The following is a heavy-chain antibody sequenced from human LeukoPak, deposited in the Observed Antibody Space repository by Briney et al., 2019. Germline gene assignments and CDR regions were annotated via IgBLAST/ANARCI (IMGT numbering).Heavy chain of an antibody. V-gene: IGHV1-69*13. CDR3: MGYCSSTSCYPFDY. CDR1: GGTFSSYA. Sequence: GASVKVSCEASGGTFSSYAISWVRQAPGQGLEWMGGIIPIFGTANYAQKFQGRVTITADESTSTAYMELSSLRSEDTAVYYCMGYCSSTSCYPFDYWGQGTLVTVSS. D-gene: IGHD2-2*01. J-gene: IGHJ4*02. CDR2: IIPIFGTA.